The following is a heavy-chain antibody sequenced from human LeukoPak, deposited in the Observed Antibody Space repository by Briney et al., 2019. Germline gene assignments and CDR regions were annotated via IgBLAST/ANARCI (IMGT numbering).Heavy chain of an antibody. D-gene: IGHD3-9*01. J-gene: IGHJ4*02. CDR1: GFTFSSYS. CDR3: AKYDYDILTGYFSFDY. V-gene: IGHV3-21*01. CDR2: ISSSSSYI. Sequence: GGSLRLSCAASGFTFSSYSMNWVRQAPGKGLEWVSPISSSSSYIYYADSVKGRLTISRDNAKNSLYLQMNSLRAEDAAVYYCAKYDYDILTGYFSFDYWGQGTLVTVSS.